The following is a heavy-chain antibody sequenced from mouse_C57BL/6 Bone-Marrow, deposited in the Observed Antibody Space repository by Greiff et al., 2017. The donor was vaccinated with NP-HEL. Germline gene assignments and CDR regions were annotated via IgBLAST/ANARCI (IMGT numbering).Heavy chain of an antibody. CDR2: IDPSDSYT. CDR3: AREGPYYGSSGYFDY. Sequence: QVQLQQPGAELVKPGASVKLSCKASGYTFTSYWMQWVKQRPGQGLEWIGEIDPSDSYTNYNQKFKGKATLTVDTSSSTAYMQLSSLTSEDSAVDYCAREGPYYGSSGYFDYWGQGTTLTVSS. D-gene: IGHD1-1*01. J-gene: IGHJ2*01. V-gene: IGHV1-50*01. CDR1: GYTFTSYW.